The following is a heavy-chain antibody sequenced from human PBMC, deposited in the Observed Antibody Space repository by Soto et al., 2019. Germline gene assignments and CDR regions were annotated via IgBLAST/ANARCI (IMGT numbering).Heavy chain of an antibody. V-gene: IGHV1-2*04. D-gene: IGHD5-18*01. Sequence: GASVKPSCKASGYTFTGYYMHWVRQAPGQGLEWMGWINPNSGGTNYAQKFQGWVTMTRDTSISTAYMELSRLRSDDTAVYYCARGGYSYGYPEYYYYGMDVWGQGTTVTVSS. CDR1: GYTFTGYY. CDR2: INPNSGGT. CDR3: ARGGYSYGYPEYYYYGMDV. J-gene: IGHJ6*02.